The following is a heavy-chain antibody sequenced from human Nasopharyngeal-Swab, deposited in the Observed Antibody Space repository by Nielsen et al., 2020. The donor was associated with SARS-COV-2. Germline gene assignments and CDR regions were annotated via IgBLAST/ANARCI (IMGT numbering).Heavy chain of an antibody. J-gene: IGHJ4*02. D-gene: IGHD6-19*01. Sequence: LSLTGAASGFTFSSYSMNWVRQAPGKGLEWVSSISSSSSYIYYADSVKGRFTISRDNAKNSLYLQMNSLRAEDTAVYYCASTLQYSSGWYEGYYFDYWGQGTLVTVSS. CDR3: ASTLQYSSGWYEGYYFDY. CDR1: GFTFSSYS. V-gene: IGHV3-21*01. CDR2: ISSSSSYI.